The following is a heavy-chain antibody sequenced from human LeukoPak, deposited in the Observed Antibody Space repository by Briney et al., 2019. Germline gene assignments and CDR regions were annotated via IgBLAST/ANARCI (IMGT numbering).Heavy chain of an antibody. V-gene: IGHV1-46*01. CDR1: AYTFTHYY. CDR3: ARARGFDI. CDR2: INPSGGST. Sequence: ASVTVSFKTSAYTFTHYYMHWVRQPPGQGLEWMGIINPSGGSTSYAQKFQGRVTLTRDTSTSTVYMKLSSVSSEDSAVYYCARARGFDIWGQGTMVTVSS. J-gene: IGHJ3*02. D-gene: IGHD3-10*01.